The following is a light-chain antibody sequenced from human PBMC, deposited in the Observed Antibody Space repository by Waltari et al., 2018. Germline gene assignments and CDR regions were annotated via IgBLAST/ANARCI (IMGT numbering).Light chain of an antibody. CDR1: QSFGNW. J-gene: IGKJ4*01. CDR2: KTS. Sequence: DIQMTQSPSTLSASIGDTVTITCRASQSFGNWLAWYQKKPGKAPKLLIYKTSGFETGVPSRFSGSGSGTEFTLTIRSLQPDDVATYYSQQYNTYFGGGTKVEIQ. CDR3: QQYNTY. V-gene: IGKV1-5*03.